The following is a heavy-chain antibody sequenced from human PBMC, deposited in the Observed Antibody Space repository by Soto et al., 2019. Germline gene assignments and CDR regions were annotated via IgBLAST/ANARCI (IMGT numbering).Heavy chain of an antibody. J-gene: IGHJ6*02. CDR3: AHRLEQWLDNYYYYYGRDV. V-gene: IGHV2-5*01. CDR1: GFSLNTSGVA. D-gene: IGHD6-19*01. Sequence: QITLKESGPPVVKPTQTHTLTCTFSGFSLNTSGVAVAWIRQPPGKALEWLAVIYWNDDKRYSPSLKSRLTITKDTSKNQVVLTMTNMHPVDTGTYNCAHRLEQWLDNYYYYYGRDVWGQGTTVTVSS. CDR2: IYWNDDK.